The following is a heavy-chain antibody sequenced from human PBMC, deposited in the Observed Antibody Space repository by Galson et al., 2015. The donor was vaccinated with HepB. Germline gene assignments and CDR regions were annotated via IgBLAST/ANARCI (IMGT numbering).Heavy chain of an antibody. D-gene: IGHD1-1*01. V-gene: IGHV1-24*01. Sequence: SVKVSCKVSGYTLTELSMHWVRQAPGKGLEWMGGFDPEDGEKIYAQKFQGRVTMTEDTSTDTAYMELSSLRSEDTAVYYCATGELERGAFDIWGPGTMVTVSS. CDR1: GYTLTELS. J-gene: IGHJ3*02. CDR3: ATGELERGAFDI. CDR2: FDPEDGEK.